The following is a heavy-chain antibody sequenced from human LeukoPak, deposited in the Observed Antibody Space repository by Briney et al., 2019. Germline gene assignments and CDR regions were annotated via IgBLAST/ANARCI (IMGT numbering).Heavy chain of an antibody. CDR3: ARAEGNGYYQGRDY. Sequence: GASVKVSCKASGYSFTGYYMHWVRQAPGQGPEWMGWIFPNSGDTHYAQKFQGRVTMTRDTSISTAYMELNRLTSDDTAMYYCARAEGNGYYQGRDYWGQGTLVTVSS. J-gene: IGHJ4*02. CDR2: IFPNSGDT. D-gene: IGHD3-22*01. V-gene: IGHV1-2*02. CDR1: GYSFTGYY.